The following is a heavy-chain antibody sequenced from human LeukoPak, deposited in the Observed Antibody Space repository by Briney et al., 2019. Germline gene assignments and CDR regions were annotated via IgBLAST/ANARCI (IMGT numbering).Heavy chain of an antibody. CDR3: ARDPRNAGLAP. Sequence: PGGSLRLSCVASGFSLSGYWMYWVRQAPGKGLMYIPRNNGDGSTTNYADVVKGRFTMSRDNVKNTLYLQMNSLRVEDTAVYYCARDPRNAGLAPWGQGTLVTVSS. CDR1: GFSLSGYW. CDR2: NNGDGSTT. J-gene: IGHJ5*02. V-gene: IGHV3-74*01.